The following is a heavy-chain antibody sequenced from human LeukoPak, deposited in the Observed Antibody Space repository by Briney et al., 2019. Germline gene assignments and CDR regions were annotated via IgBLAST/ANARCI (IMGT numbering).Heavy chain of an antibody. CDR1: GYTFTGYY. V-gene: IGHV1-8*03. CDR3: ARGVGRQWLAKNDAFDI. J-gene: IGHJ3*02. CDR2: INPNSGNT. D-gene: IGHD6-19*01. Sequence: ASVKVSCKASGYTFTGYYMHWVRQAPGRGLEWMGWINPNSGNTGYAQKFQGRVTITRNTSISTAYMELSSLRSEDTAVYYCARGVGRQWLAKNDAFDIWGQGTMVTVSS.